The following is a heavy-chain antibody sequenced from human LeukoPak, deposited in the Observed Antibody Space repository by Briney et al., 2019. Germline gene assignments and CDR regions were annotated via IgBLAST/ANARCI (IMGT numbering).Heavy chain of an antibody. V-gene: IGHV3-53*01. D-gene: IGHD6-13*01. J-gene: IGHJ4*02. CDR2: IYSGGTT. CDR1: GFTVSSSY. CDR3: GVYSSSWHDY. Sequence: GGSLRLSCAASGFTVSSSYMSWVRQAPGKGLEWVSFIYSGGTTSYADSVKGRFTISRDNSKNTLYLQMNSLRAEDTAVYYCGVYSSSWHDYWGQGTLVTVSS.